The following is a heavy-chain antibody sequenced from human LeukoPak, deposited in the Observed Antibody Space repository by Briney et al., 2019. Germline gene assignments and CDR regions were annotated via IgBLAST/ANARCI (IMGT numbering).Heavy chain of an antibody. CDR3: AKYSGSYYYPPNWDS. J-gene: IGHJ4*02. CDR2: ISYDGSNK. V-gene: IGHV3-30-3*01. CDR1: GFTFSSYA. D-gene: IGHD1-26*01. Sequence: GGSLRLSCAASGFTFSSYAMHWVRQAPGKGLEWVAVISYDGSNKYYADSVKGRFTISRDNSKNTLYLQMNSLRAEDTAVYYCAKYSGSYYYPPNWDSWGQGTLVTVSS.